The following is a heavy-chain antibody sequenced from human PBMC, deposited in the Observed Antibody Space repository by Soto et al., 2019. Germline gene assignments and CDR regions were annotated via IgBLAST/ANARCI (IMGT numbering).Heavy chain of an antibody. CDR3: GREPIPESSGYFDF. D-gene: IGHD6-25*01. CDR1: GFTVSSNY. J-gene: IGHJ4*02. CDR2: IYSGGST. V-gene: IGHV3-53*01. Sequence: GGSLRLSCAASGFTVSSNYMSWVRQAPGKGLEWVSVIYSGGSTYYSEYRKGRFTITRDNSNNNPQLQMNSRRAEDAAVYYCGREPIPESSGYFDFWGQGTLVTVSS.